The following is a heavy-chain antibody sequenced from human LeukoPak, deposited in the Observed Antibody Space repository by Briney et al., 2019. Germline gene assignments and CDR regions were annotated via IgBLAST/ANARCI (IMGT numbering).Heavy chain of an antibody. Sequence: KPSETLSLTCAVYGGSFSGYYWSWIRQPPGKGLEWIGEINHRGSTNYNPSLKSRVTISVDTSKNQFSLKLSSVTAADTAVYYCARLRITMVRGVIPDYWGQGTLVTVSS. V-gene: IGHV4-34*01. CDR3: ARLRITMVRGVIPDY. CDR1: GGSFSGYY. D-gene: IGHD3-10*01. J-gene: IGHJ4*02. CDR2: INHRGST.